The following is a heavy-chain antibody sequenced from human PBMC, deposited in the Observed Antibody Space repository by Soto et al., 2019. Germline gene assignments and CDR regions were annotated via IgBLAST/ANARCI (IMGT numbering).Heavy chain of an antibody. CDR1: GFTFSGST. J-gene: IGHJ4*02. D-gene: IGHD1-26*01. Sequence: EVQVVESGGGLVQPGESLKLSCVASGFTFSGSTVHWVRQASGKGLEWVGRIVTKANNYATAYAASVTGRFTISRDDSNNTACLQMNSLKTEDTAVYFCRVGPTPFDLWGQGTLVTVS. V-gene: IGHV3-73*02. CDR3: RVGPTPFDL. CDR2: IVTKANNYAT.